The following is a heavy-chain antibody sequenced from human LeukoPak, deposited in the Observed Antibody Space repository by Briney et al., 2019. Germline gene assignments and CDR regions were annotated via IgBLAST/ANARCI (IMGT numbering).Heavy chain of an antibody. CDR2: IYYSGST. CDR3: AGLWSGDYYFAY. D-gene: IGHD3-3*01. Sequence: SETLSLTCTVSGGSISSGGYYWSWIRQHPGKGLEWIGYIYYSGSTYYNPSLKSRVTISVDTSKNQFSLKLSSVTAADTAVYYCAGLWSGDYYFAYWGQGTLVTVSS. CDR1: GGSISSGGYY. J-gene: IGHJ4*02. V-gene: IGHV4-31*03.